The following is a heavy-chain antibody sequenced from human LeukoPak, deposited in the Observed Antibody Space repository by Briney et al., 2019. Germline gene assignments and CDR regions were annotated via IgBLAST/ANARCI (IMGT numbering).Heavy chain of an antibody. Sequence: GESLMISCKTSGYSFNNHWIGWVRQKPGKGLEWMGIFHPGDSETRSRPSVQGLVTMSADQSITTAYLQWNSLKASDTAMYFCARTIAFYYDSSSYMDFWGQGTQVIASS. CDR1: GYSFNNHW. V-gene: IGHV5-51*01. D-gene: IGHD3-22*01. J-gene: IGHJ4*02. CDR2: FHPGDSET. CDR3: ARTIAFYYDSSSYMDF.